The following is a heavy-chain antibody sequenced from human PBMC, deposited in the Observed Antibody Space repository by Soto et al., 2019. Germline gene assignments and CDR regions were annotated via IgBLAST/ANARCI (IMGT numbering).Heavy chain of an antibody. D-gene: IGHD6-19*01. CDR3: AVPGYEAVAGIFDY. CDR1: GFIFSTYS. CDR2: ISSSSSTI. J-gene: IGHJ4*02. Sequence: GGSLRLSCVASGFIFSTYSMNWVRQGPGKGLEWVSYISSSSSTIFYTDSVKGRFTVSRDNAKNSLYLQMNSLRAEDTAVYYCAVPGYEAVAGIFDYWGQGTLVTISS. V-gene: IGHV3-48*01.